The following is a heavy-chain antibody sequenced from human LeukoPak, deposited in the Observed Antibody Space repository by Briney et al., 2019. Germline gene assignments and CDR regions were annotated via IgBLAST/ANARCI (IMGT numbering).Heavy chain of an antibody. Sequence: KASETLSLTCTVSGGSISSYYWSWIRQPPGKGLECIGRIYTSGSTNYNPALKSRVTMSVDTSKKQFSLKLSSVTAADTAVYYCARDRSAVAGGASNFDYWGQGTLVTVSS. J-gene: IGHJ4*02. D-gene: IGHD6-19*01. CDR2: IYTSGST. CDR3: ARDRSAVAGGASNFDY. V-gene: IGHV4-4*07. CDR1: GGSISSYY.